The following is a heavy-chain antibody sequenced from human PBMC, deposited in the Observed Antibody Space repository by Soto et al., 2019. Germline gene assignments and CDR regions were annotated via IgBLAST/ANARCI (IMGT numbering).Heavy chain of an antibody. CDR1: GDSVSSNSAA. Sequence: SQTLSLTCAISGDSVSSNSAAWNWIRQSPSRGLEWLGRTYYRSKWYNDYAVSVKSRITINPDTSKNQFSLQLNSVTPEDTAVYYCARDLYYYDSSGYYSTFDYWGQGTLVTV. V-gene: IGHV6-1*01. CDR3: ARDLYYYDSSGYYSTFDY. CDR2: TYYRSKWYN. D-gene: IGHD3-22*01. J-gene: IGHJ4*02.